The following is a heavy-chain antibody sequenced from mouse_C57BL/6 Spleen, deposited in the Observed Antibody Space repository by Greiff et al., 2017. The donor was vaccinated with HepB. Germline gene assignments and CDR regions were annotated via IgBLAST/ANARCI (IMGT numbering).Heavy chain of an antibody. CDR2: INPNNGGT. Sequence: VQLKQSGPELVKPGASVKMSCKASGYTFTDYNMHWVKQSHGKSLEWIGYINPNNGGTSYNQKFKGKATLTVNKSSSTAYMELRSLTSEDSAVYYCARGRNWDWFAYWGQGTLVTVSA. J-gene: IGHJ3*01. V-gene: IGHV1-22*01. CDR1: GYTFTDYN. CDR3: ARGRNWDWFAY. D-gene: IGHD4-1*01.